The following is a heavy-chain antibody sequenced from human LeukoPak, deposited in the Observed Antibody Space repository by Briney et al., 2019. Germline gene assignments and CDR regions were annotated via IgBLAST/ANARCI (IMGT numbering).Heavy chain of an antibody. V-gene: IGHV3-23*01. D-gene: IGHD1-1*01. Sequence: AGGSLRLSCAASGFTFTSYAMSWVRQAPGKGLEWVSAVSGSGGSTYYADSVKGRFTISRDNSKNTFYVQMNSLRAEDTAVYYCAKGNRSGSENWGQGTLVTVSS. CDR1: GFTFTSYA. CDR3: AKGNRSGSEN. CDR2: VSGSGGST. J-gene: IGHJ4*02.